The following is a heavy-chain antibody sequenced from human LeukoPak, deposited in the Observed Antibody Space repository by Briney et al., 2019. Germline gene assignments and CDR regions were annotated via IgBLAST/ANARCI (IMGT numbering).Heavy chain of an antibody. J-gene: IGHJ4*02. CDR2: IQYDGSRK. Sequence: GGSLRLSCAASGFTFSKYGIHWVRQAPGKGLEWVALIQYDGSRKSYADSVKGRFTISRDNSDNTLFLQMDRLGVADTATYFCVKGVIAKPESGLLIFDYWGQGALVTVSS. CDR3: VKGVIAKPESGLLIFDY. CDR1: GFTFSKYG. D-gene: IGHD3-16*02. V-gene: IGHV3-30*02.